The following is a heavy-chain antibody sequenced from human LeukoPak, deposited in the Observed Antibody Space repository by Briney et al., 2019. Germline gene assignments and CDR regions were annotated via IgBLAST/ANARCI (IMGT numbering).Heavy chain of an antibody. Sequence: SSETLSLTCTVSGGSISSSSYYWGWIRQPPGKGLEWIGSIYYSGSTYYNPSLKSRVTISVDTSKNQFSLKLSSVTAADTAVYYCARVGPPVYSSGWDDAFDIWGQGTMVTVSS. CDR1: GGSISSSSYY. V-gene: IGHV4-39*07. CDR3: ARVGPPVYSSGWDDAFDI. D-gene: IGHD6-19*01. J-gene: IGHJ3*02. CDR2: IYYSGST.